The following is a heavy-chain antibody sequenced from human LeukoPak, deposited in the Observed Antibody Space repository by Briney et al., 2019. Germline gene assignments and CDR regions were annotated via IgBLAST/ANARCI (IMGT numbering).Heavy chain of an antibody. J-gene: IGHJ5*01. CDR3: ARDGHYYSSGSYAWFDS. V-gene: IGHV4-59*01. CDR2: IYNSGRT. CDR1: GGSISKYF. D-gene: IGHD3-10*01. Sequence: MPSETLSLTCTVSGGSISKYFWSWIRQTPGKGLEWIGNIYNSGRTNYNPSLKSRVTISVDTSKDQFSLKLSSVTAAHTAVYYCARDGHYYSSGSYAWFDSWGQGTLVTVSS.